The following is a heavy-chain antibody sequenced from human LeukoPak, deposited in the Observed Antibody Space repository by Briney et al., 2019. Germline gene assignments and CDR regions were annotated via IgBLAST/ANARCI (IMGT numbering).Heavy chain of an antibody. D-gene: IGHD4-23*01. J-gene: IGHJ4*02. CDR1: GLTFGNAW. V-gene: IGHV3-15*01. Sequence: PGGSLRLSCVVSGLTFGNAWMSWVRQAPGKGLEWVGRIKSKNVGETTEYAAPVQGRFTISRDDSKNTVYLQVSSLKTEDTAVYYCTTGPGNSGYWGQGTLVTVSS. CDR3: TTGPGNSGY. CDR2: IKSKNVGETT.